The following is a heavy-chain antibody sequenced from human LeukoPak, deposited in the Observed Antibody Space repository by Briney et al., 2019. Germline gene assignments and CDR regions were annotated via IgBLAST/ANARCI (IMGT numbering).Heavy chain of an antibody. CDR3: ARGGRIAAAGTWYNWFDP. D-gene: IGHD6-13*01. J-gene: IGHJ5*02. CDR2: INTNTGNP. V-gene: IGHV7-4-1*02. CDR1: GYTFTSYA. Sequence: ASVKVSCKASGYTFTSYAMNWVRQAPGQRLEWMGWINTNTGNPTYAQGFTGRFVFSLDTSVSTAYLQISSLKAEDTAVYYCARGGRIAAAGTWYNWFDPWGQGTLVTVSS.